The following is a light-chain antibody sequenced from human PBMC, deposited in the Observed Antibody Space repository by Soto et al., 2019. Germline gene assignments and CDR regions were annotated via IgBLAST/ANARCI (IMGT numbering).Light chain of an antibody. CDR3: QQLNTYPRIT. Sequence: EIPLTQSPSFLSASLGDRVTITCRASQDISHYLAWYQQKPGKAPKLLIYAASTLQSGVPSRFSGSGSGTEFTLTISSLQPEDFATYYCQQLNTYPRITFGQGTLLEVK. CDR1: QDISHY. CDR2: AAS. J-gene: IGKJ5*01. V-gene: IGKV1-9*01.